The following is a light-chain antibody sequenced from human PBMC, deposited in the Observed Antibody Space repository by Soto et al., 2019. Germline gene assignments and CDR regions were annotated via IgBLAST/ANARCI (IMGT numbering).Light chain of an antibody. Sequence: DIPLTQSPSFLSASVGDRVTITCRASQGISSYLAWYQEKPGKAPKLLIYAASTLQSGVPSRFSGSGSGTEFTLTISSLQPEDFATYYCHQLNTYPFTFGPGNKVDIK. CDR2: AAS. CDR3: HQLNTYPFT. J-gene: IGKJ3*01. CDR1: QGISSY. V-gene: IGKV1-9*01.